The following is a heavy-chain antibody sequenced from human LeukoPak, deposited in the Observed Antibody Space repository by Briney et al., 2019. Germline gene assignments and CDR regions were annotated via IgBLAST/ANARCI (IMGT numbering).Heavy chain of an antibody. D-gene: IGHD2-15*01. Sequence: ASVKVSCKASGYTFTDYYLRWVRQSPEQGLEWMGWINPNSGVTKFAQTFQGRVTMTRDTSISTAYMELSSLRSDDTAVSYCARGPCSGVSCYLLDYWGQGTLVTVSS. CDR2: INPNSGVT. V-gene: IGHV1-2*02. CDR1: GYTFTDYY. J-gene: IGHJ4*02. CDR3: ARGPCSGVSCYLLDY.